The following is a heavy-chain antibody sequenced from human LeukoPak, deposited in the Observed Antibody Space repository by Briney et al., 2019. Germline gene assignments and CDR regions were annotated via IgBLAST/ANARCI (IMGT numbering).Heavy chain of an antibody. CDR3: AHLSEAAASLGYLQH. D-gene: IGHD6-13*01. CDR1: GFSLSTNGVG. Sequence: SGPTLVNPTQTLTLTCTFSGFSLSTNGVGVGWIRQPPGKALEWLALIYWNDDKRYSPSLKSRLTITKDTSKNQVVLTMTNMDPVDTGTYYCAHLSEAAASLGYLQHWGQGTLVTVSS. V-gene: IGHV2-5*01. CDR2: IYWNDDK. J-gene: IGHJ1*01.